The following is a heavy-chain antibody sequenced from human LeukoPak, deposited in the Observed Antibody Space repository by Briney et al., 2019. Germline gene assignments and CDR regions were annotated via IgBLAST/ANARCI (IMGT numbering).Heavy chain of an antibody. D-gene: IGHD6-13*01. J-gene: IGHJ5*02. CDR1: GGSISSSSSY. CDR2: IYYGGST. V-gene: IGHV4-39*01. CDR3: ARWGQQLLDP. Sequence: SETLSLTCTVSGGSISSSSSYWDWIRQPPGTGLEYIGSIYYGGSTYYNPSLKSRVTISIDTSKNQFSSKLSSVTAADTAVYYCARWGQQLLDPWGQGTLVTVSS.